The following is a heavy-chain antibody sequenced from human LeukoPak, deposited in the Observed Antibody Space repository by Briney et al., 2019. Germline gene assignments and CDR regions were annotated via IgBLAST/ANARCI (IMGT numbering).Heavy chain of an antibody. D-gene: IGHD5-24*01. CDR1: GFTFSSYA. Sequence: GGSLRLSCAASGFTFSSYAMNWVRQAPGKGLEWVSVISGGGGNTYYADSVKGRFTISRDNSKNTLYLQMNSLRAEDTAVYYCASRPGWLQKYFQHWGQGTLVTVSS. CDR3: ASRPGWLQKYFQH. V-gene: IGHV3-23*01. CDR2: ISGGGGNT. J-gene: IGHJ1*01.